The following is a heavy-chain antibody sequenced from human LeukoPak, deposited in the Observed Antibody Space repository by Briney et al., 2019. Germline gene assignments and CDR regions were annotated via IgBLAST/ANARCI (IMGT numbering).Heavy chain of an antibody. CDR2: VNPNSGVT. CDR1: GYTFSGYY. V-gene: IGHV1-2*02. CDR3: ARGRGDGWYFDL. J-gene: IGHJ2*01. D-gene: IGHD7-27*01. Sequence: ASVKVSCTASGYTFSGYYMHWVRQAPGQGLEWMGWVNPNSGVTNYAQKFQDRVTMTRDTSISTAYMELSRLRSDDTAVYYCARGRGDGWYFDLWGRGTLVTVSS.